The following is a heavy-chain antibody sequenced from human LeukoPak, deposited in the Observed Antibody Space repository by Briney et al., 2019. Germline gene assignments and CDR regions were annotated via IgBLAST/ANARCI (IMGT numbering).Heavy chain of an antibody. CDR3: ARGQRNYDYVWGSYRYPPFDY. V-gene: IGHV4-34*01. CDR2: INHSGST. CDR1: GGSFSGYY. J-gene: IGHJ4*02. D-gene: IGHD3-16*02. Sequence: SETLSLTCAVYGGSFSGYYWSWIRQPPGKGLEWIGEINHSGSTNYNPSLKSRVTISVDTSKNQFSLKLSSVTAADTAVYYWARGQRNYDYVWGSYRYPPFDYWGQGTLVTVSS.